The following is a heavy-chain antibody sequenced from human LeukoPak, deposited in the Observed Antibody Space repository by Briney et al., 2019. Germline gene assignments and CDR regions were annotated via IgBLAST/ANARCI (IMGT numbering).Heavy chain of an antibody. CDR3: AKSGSGSTLDY. J-gene: IGHJ4*02. Sequence: PGGSLRLSCEASGFTFRTYGMHWVRRAPGKGLEWVAVISYDGSNRYYADSVKGRFTISRDNSKNTLYLQVNSLRAEDTAVYYCAKSGSGSTLDYWGQGTLVTVSS. D-gene: IGHD6-19*01. CDR2: ISYDGSNR. V-gene: IGHV3-30*18. CDR1: GFTFRTYG.